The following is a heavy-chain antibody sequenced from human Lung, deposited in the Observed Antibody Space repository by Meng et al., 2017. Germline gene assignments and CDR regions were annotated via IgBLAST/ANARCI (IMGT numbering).Heavy chain of an antibody. CDR2: INHSGST. CDR1: GGSFSDYY. V-gene: IGHV4-34*01. D-gene: IGHD4-11*01. Sequence: QVQLQQVGAGLLKPSETLSLTCVVSGGSFSDYYWSWIRQPPGKGLEWIGEINHSGSTNYNPSLESRATISVDTSQNNLSLKLSSVTAADSAVYYCARGPTTMAHDFDYWGQGTLVTSPQ. CDR3: ARGPTTMAHDFDY. J-gene: IGHJ4*02.